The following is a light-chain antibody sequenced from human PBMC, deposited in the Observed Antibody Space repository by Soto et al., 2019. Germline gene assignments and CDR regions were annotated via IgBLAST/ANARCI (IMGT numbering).Light chain of an antibody. Sequence: EIVMTQSPATLSVSPEERATLSCRASQSVSSNLAWYQQKPGQAPRLLMYGATTRATGIPARFSGSGSGTEFTLTISSLQSEDFAVYYCQQYNNWPQTFGQGTKVEIK. V-gene: IGKV3-15*01. CDR3: QQYNNWPQT. CDR1: QSVSSN. J-gene: IGKJ1*01. CDR2: GAT.